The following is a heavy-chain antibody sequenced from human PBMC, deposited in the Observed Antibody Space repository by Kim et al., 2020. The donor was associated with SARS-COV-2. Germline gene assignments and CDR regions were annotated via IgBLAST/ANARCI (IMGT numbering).Heavy chain of an antibody. CDR2: IFSNDEK. Sequence: SGPTLVKPTETLTLTCTVSGFSLSNARMGVSWIRQPPGKALEWLAHIFSNDEKSYSTSLKSRLTISKDTSKSQVVLTMTNMDPVDTATYYCARIRVGARGLGNWFDPWGQGTLVTVSS. D-gene: IGHD1-26*01. J-gene: IGHJ5*02. V-gene: IGHV2-26*01. CDR3: ARIRVGARGLGNWFDP. CDR1: GFSLSNARMG.